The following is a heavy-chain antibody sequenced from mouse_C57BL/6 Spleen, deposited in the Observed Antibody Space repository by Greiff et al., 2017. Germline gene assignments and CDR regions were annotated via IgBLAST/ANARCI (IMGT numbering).Heavy chain of an antibody. CDR2: IRSGSSTI. Sequence: EVKLVESGGGLVKPGGSLKLSCAASGFTFSDYGMHWVRQAPEKGLEWVAYIRSGSSTIYYAATVKGRFTISRDNGKKNLFLQMTSLRSEDTAMYYCARKSSYGNYGDWAMDYWGQGTSVTVSS. V-gene: IGHV5-17*01. CDR1: GFTFSDYG. CDR3: ARKSSYGNYGDWAMDY. D-gene: IGHD2-10*01. J-gene: IGHJ4*01.